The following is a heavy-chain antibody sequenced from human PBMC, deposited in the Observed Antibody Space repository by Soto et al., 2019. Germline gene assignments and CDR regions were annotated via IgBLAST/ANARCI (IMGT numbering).Heavy chain of an antibody. Sequence: SETLSLTCAVSGYSISSRNWWGWIRQPPGKGLEWIGYIYYSGTTYYNPSLKSRVTMSVDTSKNQFSLKLISVTTADTAVYFCAREGNLGRWIQPLDPWGQGTLVTVSS. CDR3: AREGNLGRWIQPLDP. CDR1: GYSISSRNW. CDR2: IYYSGTT. D-gene: IGHD2-2*03. J-gene: IGHJ5*02. V-gene: IGHV4-28*03.